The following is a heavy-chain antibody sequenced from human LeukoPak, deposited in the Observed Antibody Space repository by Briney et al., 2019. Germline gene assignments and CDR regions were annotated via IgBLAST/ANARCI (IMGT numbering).Heavy chain of an antibody. D-gene: IGHD2-2*01. J-gene: IGHJ4*02. V-gene: IGHV4-4*07. Sequence: PSETLSLTCTVSGGSISNYYWSWVRQPAGKGLEWIGRIYTSGSSNYNPSLKSRVTMSEGMSKSQCSLRLSSVTGADTAFYYCARGYSSTSSTPDYWGQGTLVTVSP. CDR3: ARGYSSTSSTPDY. CDR1: GGSISNYY. CDR2: IYTSGSS.